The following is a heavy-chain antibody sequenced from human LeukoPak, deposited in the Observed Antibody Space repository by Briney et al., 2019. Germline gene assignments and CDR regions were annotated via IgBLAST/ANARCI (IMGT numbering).Heavy chain of an antibody. CDR1: GYSISSGYY. CDR3: ARGYNSALDY. D-gene: IGHD6-19*01. CDR2: IDQDGSDK. J-gene: IGHJ4*02. Sequence: ETLSLTCTVSGYSISSGYYWGWLRQPPGKGLEWMANIDQDGSDKNYVDSVKGRFTISRDNAKNSLYLQMNSLRVEDTALYFCARGYNSALDYWGQGVLVTVSS. V-gene: IGHV3-7*04.